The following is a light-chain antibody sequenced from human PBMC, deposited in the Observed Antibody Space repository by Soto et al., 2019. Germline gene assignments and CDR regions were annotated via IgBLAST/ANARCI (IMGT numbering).Light chain of an antibody. V-gene: IGKV1-33*01. CDR2: DAS. Sequence: DIQMTQSPSSLSASVGDRVTITCQASQDISKYLNLYQNKPGTAPKLLIYDASNLETGVPSRFSGRGSGTDFTFTISSLQPEDVATYYCQQYDKIPPRATFGGGTKEEIK. CDR3: QQYDKIPPRAT. CDR1: QDISKY. J-gene: IGKJ4*01.